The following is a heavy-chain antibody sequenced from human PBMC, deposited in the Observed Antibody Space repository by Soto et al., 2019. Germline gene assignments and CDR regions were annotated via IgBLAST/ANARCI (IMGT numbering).Heavy chain of an antibody. D-gene: IGHD3-3*01. CDR1: GFTFSSYS. J-gene: IGHJ6*03. CDR3: AREGSDFWSGYYRYYYYYMDV. Sequence: GGSLRLSCAASGFTFSSYSMNWVRQAPGKGLEWVSYISSSSSTIYYADSVKGRFTISRDNAKNSLYLQMNSLRAEDTAVYYCAREGSDFWSGYYRYYYYYMDVWGKGTTVTVSS. CDR2: ISSSSSTI. V-gene: IGHV3-48*01.